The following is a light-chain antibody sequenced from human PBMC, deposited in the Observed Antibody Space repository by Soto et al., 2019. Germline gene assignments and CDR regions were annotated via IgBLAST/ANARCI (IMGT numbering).Light chain of an antibody. CDR1: QSVSSY. Sequence: EIVLTQSPGTLSLSPGERATLSYTASQSVSSYLAWYQQKPGQAPRLLIYGASTRATGIPARFSGSGSGTEFTLTISSLQSEDFAVYYCQQYNNWPPITFGQGTRLE. CDR3: QQYNNWPPIT. CDR2: GAS. J-gene: IGKJ5*01. V-gene: IGKV3-15*01.